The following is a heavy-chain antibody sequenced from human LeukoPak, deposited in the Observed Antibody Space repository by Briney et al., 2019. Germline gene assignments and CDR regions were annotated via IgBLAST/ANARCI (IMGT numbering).Heavy chain of an antibody. D-gene: IGHD2-8*02. J-gene: IGHJ3*02. V-gene: IGHV3-20*01. Sequence: GGALRLSCAASGFTFDDYGMSWVRQAPGKGLEWVSGINWNGGSTGSADSVKGRFTISRDNAKNSLYLQMNSLRAEDTAPYPCARALGYWLRPSRAFDIWGQGTMVTASS. CDR1: GFTFDDYG. CDR2: INWNGGST. CDR3: ARALGYWLRPSRAFDI.